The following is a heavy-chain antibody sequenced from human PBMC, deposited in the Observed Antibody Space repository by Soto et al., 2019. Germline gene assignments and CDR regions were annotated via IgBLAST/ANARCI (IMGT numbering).Heavy chain of an antibody. V-gene: IGHV3-23*01. CDR3: ATSRYVSGSFPYFFDY. Sequence: PGGSLRLSCAASGFTFSSYAMSWVRQAPGKGLEWVSAVRGSGGSTYYADSVKGRFTISRDNSKNTLYLQMNSLRAEDTALYYCATSRYVSGSFPYFFDYWAQGTLVTVSS. J-gene: IGHJ4*02. CDR1: GFTFSSYA. CDR2: VRGSGGST. D-gene: IGHD3-10*01.